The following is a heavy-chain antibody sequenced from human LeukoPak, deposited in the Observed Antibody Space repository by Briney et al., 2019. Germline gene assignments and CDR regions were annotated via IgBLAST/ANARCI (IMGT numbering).Heavy chain of an antibody. D-gene: IGHD6-19*01. CDR1: GFTFSSYS. CDR3: ARALYSTAWYPPH. V-gene: IGHV3-21*01. CDR2: ISSSSSYI. Sequence: PGGSLRLSCAASGFTFSSYSMNWVRQAPGKGLEWVSSISSSSSYIYYADSVKGRFTISRDNAKNSLYLQMNSLRAEDSAVYYCARALYSTAWYPPHWGPGTLVTVS. J-gene: IGHJ4*01.